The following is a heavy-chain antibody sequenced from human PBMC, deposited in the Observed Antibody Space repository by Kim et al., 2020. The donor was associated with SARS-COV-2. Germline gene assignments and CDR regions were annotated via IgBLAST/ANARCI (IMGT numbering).Heavy chain of an antibody. CDR1: GGSISSSSYY. CDR3: ARHYVAVAGTKYLLPQFYYYGMDV. J-gene: IGHJ6*02. V-gene: IGHV4-39*01. CDR2: IYYSGST. Sequence: SETLSLTCTVSGGSISSSSYYWGWIRQPPGKGLEWIGSIYYSGSTYYNPSLKSRVTISVDTSKNQFSLKLSSVTAADTAVYYCARHYVAVAGTKYLLPQFYYYGMDVWGQGTTVTVSS. D-gene: IGHD6-19*01.